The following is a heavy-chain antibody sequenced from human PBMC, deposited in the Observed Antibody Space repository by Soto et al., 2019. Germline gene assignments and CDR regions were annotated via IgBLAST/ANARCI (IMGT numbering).Heavy chain of an antibody. CDR3: ARESYGDYYFDY. Sequence: QVQLVESGGGMVQPGRSLRLSCAASGFTFSSYAMHWVRQAPGKGLEWVAIISYDGSKIYYADSVKGRFTISRDNSKNTLYLQVNSLRAEDTAVYYCARESYGDYYFDYWGQGTLVTVSS. CDR2: ISYDGSKI. D-gene: IGHD4-17*01. CDR1: GFTFSSYA. J-gene: IGHJ4*02. V-gene: IGHV3-30-3*01.